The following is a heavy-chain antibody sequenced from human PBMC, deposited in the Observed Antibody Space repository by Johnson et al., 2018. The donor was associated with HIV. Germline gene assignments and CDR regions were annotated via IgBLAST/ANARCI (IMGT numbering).Heavy chain of an antibody. V-gene: IGHV3-15*01. CDR3: TTDSRYSDSSGYYYWLGRGAFDI. CDR2: IKSKTDGGTR. J-gene: IGHJ3*02. Sequence: VQLVESGGGLVKPGGSLRLSCAASGFTFSNAWMNWVRQAPGKGLEWVGRIKSKTDGGTRDYAAPVKGRFTISRDDSKNTLYVQMNSLKTEDTAVYYCTTDSRYSDSSGYYYWLGRGAFDIWGQGTMVTVSS. D-gene: IGHD3-22*01. CDR1: GFTFSNAW.